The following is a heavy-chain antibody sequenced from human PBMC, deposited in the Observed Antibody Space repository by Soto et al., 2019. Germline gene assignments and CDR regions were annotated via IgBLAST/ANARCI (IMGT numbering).Heavy chain of an antibody. CDR3: ARREWGDYYDSSGYAVRGDYFDY. Sequence: QVQLVQSGAEVKKPGSSVKVSCKASGGTFSSYAISWVRQAPGQGLEWMGGIIPIFGTANYAQKFQGRVTSTADESTSTAYMELSSLRSEDTAVYYCARREWGDYYDSSGYAVRGDYFDYWGQGTLVTVSS. V-gene: IGHV1-69*01. D-gene: IGHD3-22*01. CDR1: GGTFSSYA. CDR2: IIPIFGTA. J-gene: IGHJ4*02.